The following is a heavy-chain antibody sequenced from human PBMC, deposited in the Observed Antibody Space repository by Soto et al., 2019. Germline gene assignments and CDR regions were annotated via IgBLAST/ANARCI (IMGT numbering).Heavy chain of an antibody. D-gene: IGHD2-21*02. CDR3: ARSIVVVTALDY. V-gene: IGHV1-3*05. CDR1: GYNFTSYA. CDR2: INAGNGNT. J-gene: IGHJ4*02. Sequence: QVQLVQSGAEEKKPRASVKVSFKASGYNFTSYAMHWVRKAPGQRLEWMGWINAGNGNTKYSTKFQGRVTITRDTSASTAYMELSSLRSEDTAVYYCARSIVVVTALDYWGQGTLVTVSS.